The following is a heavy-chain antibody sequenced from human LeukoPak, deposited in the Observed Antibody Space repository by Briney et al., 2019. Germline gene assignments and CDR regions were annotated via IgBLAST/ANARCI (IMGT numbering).Heavy chain of an antibody. J-gene: IGHJ4*02. V-gene: IGHV3-74*01. CDR2: IRGDGSDA. CDR1: GFTFSSYA. Sequence: GGSLRLSCAAYGFTFSSYAMSWVRQAPGKGLVWVSRIRGDGSDARYAESVKGRFTISRDNAKNTLYLQMNSLRDEDTAVYYCARDWFHAIDYWGQGTLVTVSS. CDR3: ARDWFHAIDY. D-gene: IGHD2/OR15-2a*01.